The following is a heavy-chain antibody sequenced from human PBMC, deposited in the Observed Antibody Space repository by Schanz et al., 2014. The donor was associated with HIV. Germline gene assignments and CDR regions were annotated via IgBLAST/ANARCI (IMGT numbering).Heavy chain of an antibody. D-gene: IGHD3-10*01. CDR2: IWYDGNKK. CDR3: AKGQRGIVRGDIDY. CDR1: GFTFSNYA. V-gene: IGHV3-33*06. Sequence: QVQLVESGGGVVQPGRSLRLSCAVSGFTFSNYAIHWVRQAPGKGLEWVAVIWYDGNKKYYADSVKGRFTISRDNSKNTLNLQMNSLRAEDTAVYYCAKGQRGIVRGDIDYWGQGTLVTVSS. J-gene: IGHJ4*02.